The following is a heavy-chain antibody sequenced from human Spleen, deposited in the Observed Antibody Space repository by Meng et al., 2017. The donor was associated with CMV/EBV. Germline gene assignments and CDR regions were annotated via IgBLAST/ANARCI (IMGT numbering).Heavy chain of an antibody. V-gene: IGHV3-23*01. CDR3: TRGHFYHRF. CDR1: GGSFSGYY. D-gene: IGHD3-3*01. CDR2: ISGSGGST. J-gene: IGHJ4*01. Sequence: ETLSLTCAVYGGSFSGYYWSWIRQPPGKGLEWVSAISGSGGSTNYADSVKGRFTISRDKSKNTLYLQMNSLRAEDTAVYYCTRGHFYHRFWGHGTLVTVSS.